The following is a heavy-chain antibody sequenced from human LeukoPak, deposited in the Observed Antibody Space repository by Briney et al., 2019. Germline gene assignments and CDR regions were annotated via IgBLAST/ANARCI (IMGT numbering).Heavy chain of an antibody. CDR1: GGSISSYY. Sequence: SETLSLTCTVSGGSISSYYWSWIRQPPGKGLEWIGYIYYSGSTNYNPSLKSRVTISVDTSKNQFSLKLSSVTAADTAVYYCARDHSGSYYFGYWGQGTLVTVPS. V-gene: IGHV4-59*12. D-gene: IGHD1-26*01. J-gene: IGHJ4*02. CDR2: IYYSGST. CDR3: ARDHSGSYYFGY.